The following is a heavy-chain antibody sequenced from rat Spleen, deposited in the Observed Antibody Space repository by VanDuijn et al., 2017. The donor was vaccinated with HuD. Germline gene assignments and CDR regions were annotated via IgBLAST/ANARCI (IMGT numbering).Heavy chain of an antibody. CDR1: GFTFSDYY. CDR2: ISLDGGRN. Sequence: EVQLVKSDGALVQPGRSLKLSCAASGFTFSDYYMAWVRQAPTKGLEWVATISLDGGRNFYRDSVKGRFTISRDNAKSTLYLQMDSLRSEDTATYYCTTRPYYSSLNWFPYWGQGTLVTVSS. D-gene: IGHD1-2*01. CDR3: TTRPYYSSLNWFPY. V-gene: IGHV5-20*01. J-gene: IGHJ3*01.